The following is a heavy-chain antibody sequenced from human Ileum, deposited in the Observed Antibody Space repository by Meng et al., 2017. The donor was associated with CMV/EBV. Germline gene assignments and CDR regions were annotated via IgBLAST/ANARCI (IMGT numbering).Heavy chain of an antibody. CDR3: ERDAPIHSMSPFDY. J-gene: IGHJ4*02. CDR2: NKSRTDGGTT. CDR1: GFISKYDW. D-gene: IGHD2/OR15-2a*01. V-gene: IGHV3-15*07. Sequence: GFISKYDWMKWGRLAAGKGLEWGGSNKSRTDGGTTDYEAPVIVRINVSKDESKDTIYLQMDSLKAEDTAAYDCERDAPIHSMSPFDYWGQGTLVTVSS.